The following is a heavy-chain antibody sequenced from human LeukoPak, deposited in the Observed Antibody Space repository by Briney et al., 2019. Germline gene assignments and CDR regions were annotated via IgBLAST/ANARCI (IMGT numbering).Heavy chain of an antibody. D-gene: IGHD2-21*02. CDR3: AREIGRACGGDCPDAFDI. V-gene: IGHV3-53*01. CDR2: IYSGGST. J-gene: IGHJ3*02. Sequence: GGSLRLSCAASGFTVSSNYMSWVRQAPGKGLEWVSVIYSGGSTYYADSVKGRFTISRDNSKNTLYLQMNSLRAEDTAVYYCAREIGRACGGDCPDAFDIWGQGTMVTVSS. CDR1: GFTVSSNY.